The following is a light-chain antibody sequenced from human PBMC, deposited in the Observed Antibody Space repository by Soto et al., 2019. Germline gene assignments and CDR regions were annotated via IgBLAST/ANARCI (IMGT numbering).Light chain of an antibody. Sequence: IQMTQSPSSLSASVGDRVTITCRASQSISSYLNWYQQKPGKAPKLLIYAASTLQSGVPSRFSGSGSGTGFTLTISSLQPEDCATYYCLQDYNYPWTFGQGTKADI. CDR1: QSISSY. J-gene: IGKJ1*01. CDR2: AAS. CDR3: LQDYNYPWT. V-gene: IGKV1-6*01.